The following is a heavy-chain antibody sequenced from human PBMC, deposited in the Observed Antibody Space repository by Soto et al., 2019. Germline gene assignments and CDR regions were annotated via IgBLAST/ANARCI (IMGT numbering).Heavy chain of an antibody. J-gene: IGHJ5*02. CDR1: GFTFSSYG. V-gene: IGHV3-30*03. CDR3: ATDLAIAAAGAAFDP. Sequence: QVQLVESGGGVVQPGRSLRLSCAASGFTFSSYGMHWVRQAPGKGLEWVAVISYDGSNKYYADSVKGRFTISRDNSKNTLYVQMNSLRAEDTAGYYCATDLAIAAAGAAFDPWGQGTLVTVSS. CDR2: ISYDGSNK. D-gene: IGHD6-13*01.